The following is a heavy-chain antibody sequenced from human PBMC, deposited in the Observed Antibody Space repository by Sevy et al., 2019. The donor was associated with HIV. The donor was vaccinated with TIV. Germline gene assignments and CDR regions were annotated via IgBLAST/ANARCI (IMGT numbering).Heavy chain of an antibody. Sequence: ASVKVSCKVSGYTLNQLSMHWVRQAAGKGLEWMGSFDPEDGETAYAQKFQDRVTMTEDTSIDTAYMELSSLRSEDTDVYYCATTKDYYESSGSPVDYWGQGTLVTVSS. CDR3: ATTKDYYESSGSPVDY. CDR2: FDPEDGET. J-gene: IGHJ4*02. D-gene: IGHD3-22*01. V-gene: IGHV1-24*01. CDR1: GYTLNQLS.